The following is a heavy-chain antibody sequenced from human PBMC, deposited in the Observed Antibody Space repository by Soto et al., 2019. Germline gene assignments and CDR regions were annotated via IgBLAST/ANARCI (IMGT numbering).Heavy chain of an antibody. CDR3: TTEIQYYYDSSGYYFDY. CDR2: IKSKTDVGTT. D-gene: IGHD3-22*01. J-gene: IGHJ4*02. CDR1: GFTFSNAW. V-gene: IGHV3-15*07. Sequence: GGSLRLSCAASGFTFSNAWMNWVRQAPGKGLEWVGRIKSKTDVGTTDYAAPVKGRFTISRDDSKNTLYLQMNSLKTEDPAVYYCTTEIQYYYDSSGYYFDYWGQGTLVTVSS.